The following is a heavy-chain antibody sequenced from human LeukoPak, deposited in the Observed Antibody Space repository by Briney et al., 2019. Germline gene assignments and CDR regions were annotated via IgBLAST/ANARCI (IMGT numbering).Heavy chain of an antibody. CDR3: ARDPQAYYFDY. V-gene: IGHV3-74*01. J-gene: IGHJ4*02. CDR1: GFTFSSYW. Sequence: HAGGSLRLSCAASGFTFSSYWMHWVRHAPGKGLVWVSRINSDGSSTSYADSVKGRFTISRDNAKNTLYLQMNSLRAEDTAVYYCARDPQAYYFDYWGQGTLVTVSS. CDR2: INSDGSST.